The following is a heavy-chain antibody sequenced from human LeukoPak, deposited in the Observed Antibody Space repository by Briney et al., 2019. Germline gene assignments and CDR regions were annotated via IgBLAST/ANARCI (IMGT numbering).Heavy chain of an antibody. J-gene: IGHJ6*02. CDR2: IYSGGST. Sequence: GGSLRLSCAASGFTVSSNYMSWVRQAPGKGLEWVSVIYSGGSTYYADSVKGRCTISRDNSKNTLYLQMNSLRAEDTAVYYCARTYYGDYLHYYYGMDVWGQGTTVTVSS. V-gene: IGHV3-53*01. CDR1: GFTVSSNY. CDR3: ARTYYGDYLHYYYGMDV. D-gene: IGHD4-17*01.